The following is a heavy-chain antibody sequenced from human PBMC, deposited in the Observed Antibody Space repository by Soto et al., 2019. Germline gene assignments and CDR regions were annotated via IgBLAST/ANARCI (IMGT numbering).Heavy chain of an antibody. CDR2: INSDGSST. Sequence: EVQLVESGGGLIHPGGSLRRSCAASGFTFSTNWMHWVRQVPEKGLEWISHINSDGSSTTYADSVRGRFTISRDNAKNTLYLQMSSLRAEDTAVYYCARDGNWYWNSWGQGTLVTVSS. D-gene: IGHD1-7*01. CDR3: ARDGNWYWNS. J-gene: IGHJ5*02. V-gene: IGHV3-74*01. CDR1: GFTFSTNW.